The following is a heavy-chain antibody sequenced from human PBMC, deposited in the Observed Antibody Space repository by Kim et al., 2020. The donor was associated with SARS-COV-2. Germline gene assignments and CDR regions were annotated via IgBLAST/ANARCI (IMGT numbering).Heavy chain of an antibody. CDR1: GFTLRNLW. J-gene: IGHJ4*02. V-gene: IGHV3-7*01. CDR3: ARGAFRNTSYWPD. D-gene: IGHD2-8*02. Sequence: GGSLRLSCAVSGFTLRNLWMSWVRQAPGKGPEWVANINQDGSEKYYVDSVKGRFTISRDDAENSLFLEMNSLRGEDTAIYFCARGAFRNTSYWPDWGQGT. CDR2: INQDGSEK.